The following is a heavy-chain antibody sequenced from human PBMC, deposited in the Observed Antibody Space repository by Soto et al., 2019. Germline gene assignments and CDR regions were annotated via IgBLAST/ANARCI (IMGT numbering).Heavy chain of an antibody. Sequence: PSETLSLTCTVSGGSINSYYWSWIRQPPGKGLEWIGYIYYSGSTYYNPSLRSRVTISVDTSKNQFSLKLSSVTAADTAVYYCARYGFGDCNRGSCYSPFDSWGQGTLVTVSS. CDR3: ARYGFGDCNRGSCYSPFDS. CDR1: GGSINSYY. D-gene: IGHD2-15*01. CDR2: IYYSGST. J-gene: IGHJ4*02. V-gene: IGHV4-30-4*01.